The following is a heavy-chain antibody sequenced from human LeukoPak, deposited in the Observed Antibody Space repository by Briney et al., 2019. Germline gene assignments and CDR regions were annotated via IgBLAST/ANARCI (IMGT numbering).Heavy chain of an antibody. CDR1: GYTLTELS. V-gene: IGHV1-24*01. CDR3: ARNSGSLKRTFDY. Sequence: GASVNVSCKVSGYTLTELSMHWVRQAPGKGLEWMGGFDPEDGETIYAQKFQGRVTMTEDTSTDTAYMELSSLRSDDTAVYYCARNSGSLKRTFDYWGQGTLVTVSS. J-gene: IGHJ4*02. D-gene: IGHD1-26*01. CDR2: FDPEDGET.